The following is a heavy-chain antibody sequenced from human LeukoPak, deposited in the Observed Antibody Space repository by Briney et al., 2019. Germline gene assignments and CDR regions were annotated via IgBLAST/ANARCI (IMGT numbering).Heavy chain of an antibody. CDR3: ARVRYYSSGWYDY. D-gene: IGHD6-19*01. CDR1: GFTFSSYA. V-gene: IGHV3-30-3*01. CDR2: ISYDGSNE. J-gene: IGHJ4*02. Sequence: GGSLRLSCAASGFTFSSYAMHWVRQAPGKGLEWVAFISYDGSNEDYADSVKGRFTISRDNSRNTLYLQMNSLRPEDTAVYYCARVRYYSSGWYDYWGQGTLVTVSS.